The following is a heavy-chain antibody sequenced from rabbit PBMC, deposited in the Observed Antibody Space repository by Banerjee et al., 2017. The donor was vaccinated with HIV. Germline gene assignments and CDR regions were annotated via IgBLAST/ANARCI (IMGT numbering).Heavy chain of an antibody. V-gene: IGHV1S40*01. J-gene: IGHJ4*01. D-gene: IGHD1-1*01. Sequence: QSLEESGGDLVKPGASLTLTCTASGFDFSSGYDMCWVRQAPGKGLEWIGTIWTGDDRTYYASWAKGRFTISKTSSTTVTLQMTSLTAADTATYFCARSYASSSGNSFNLWGQGTLVTVS. CDR2: IWTGDDRT. CDR3: ARSYASSSGNSFNL. CDR1: GFDFSSGYD.